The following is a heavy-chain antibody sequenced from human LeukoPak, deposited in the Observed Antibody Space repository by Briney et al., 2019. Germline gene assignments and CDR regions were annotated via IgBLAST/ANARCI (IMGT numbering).Heavy chain of an antibody. CDR1: GFIFRDHS. Sequence: GGSLRLSCAASGFIFRDHSMHWARQIPGKGLVWVSRINPDGSTNYADSVKGRFTISRDNAKNTLYLQMKPLRVDDSSLYFCVRALGGSGDYWGQGTLVTVSS. V-gene: IGHV3-74*01. J-gene: IGHJ4*02. CDR3: VRALGGSGDY. D-gene: IGHD1-26*01. CDR2: INPDGST.